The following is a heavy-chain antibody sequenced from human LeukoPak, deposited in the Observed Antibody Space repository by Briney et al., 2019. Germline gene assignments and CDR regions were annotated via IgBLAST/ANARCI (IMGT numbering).Heavy chain of an antibody. J-gene: IGHJ4*02. D-gene: IGHD6-13*01. CDR2: INHSGST. CDR3: ARVRKRPSWYYFDY. V-gene: IGHV4-34*01. Sequence: SETLSLTCAVYGGSFSGYYWSWIRQPPGKGLEWIGEINHSGSTNYNPSLKSRVTISVDTSKNQFSLTLSSVTAADTVVYYCARVRKRPSWYYFDYWGQGTLVTVPS. CDR1: GGSFSGYY.